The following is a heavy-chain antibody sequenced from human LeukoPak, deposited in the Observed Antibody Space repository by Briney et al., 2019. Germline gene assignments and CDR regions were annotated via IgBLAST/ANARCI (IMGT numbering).Heavy chain of an antibody. V-gene: IGHV3-23*01. CDR2: ISGSGGST. CDR1: GSTFSSYA. D-gene: IGHD2-15*01. J-gene: IGHJ1*01. CDR3: AKVVVAATHQEYFQH. Sequence: PGGSLRLSCAASGSTFSSYAMSWVRQAPGKGLEWVSAISGSGGSTYYADSVKGRFTISRDNSKNTLYLQMNSLRAEDTAVYYCAKVVVAATHQEYFQHWGQGTLVTVSS.